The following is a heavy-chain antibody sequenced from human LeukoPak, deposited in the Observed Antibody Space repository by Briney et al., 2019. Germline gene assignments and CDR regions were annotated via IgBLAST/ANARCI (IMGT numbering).Heavy chain of an antibody. CDR3: TTYPRLGGGDTAFVS. J-gene: IGHJ4*02. CDR2: IDQDGSET. CDR1: GFTFSSYA. Sequence: GGSLRLSCAASGFTFSSYAMHWVRQAPGKGLEWVASIDQDGSETNYVDSVKGRFTISRDNSKNSLSLQMNSLRVEDTAVYYCTTYPRLGGGDTAFVSWGQGTLVTVSS. D-gene: IGHD2-21*02. V-gene: IGHV3-7*01.